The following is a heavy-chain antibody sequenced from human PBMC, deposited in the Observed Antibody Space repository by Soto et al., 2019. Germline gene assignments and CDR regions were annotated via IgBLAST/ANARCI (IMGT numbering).Heavy chain of an antibody. CDR1: GDTFSNHT. CDR2: IIPILGVA. D-gene: IGHD3-10*01. J-gene: IGHJ6*03. V-gene: IGHV1-69*04. Sequence: QVELVQSGAEVKKPGSSVKVSCKASGDTFSNHTISWVRQDPGQGLERMGRIIPILGVANYAQKFQGRVTITADKSTTTSYMELSSLRSADTAVYYCAREAEMGSVTKGYYYYMAVWGKGTTVTVSS. CDR3: AREAEMGSVTKGYYYYMAV.